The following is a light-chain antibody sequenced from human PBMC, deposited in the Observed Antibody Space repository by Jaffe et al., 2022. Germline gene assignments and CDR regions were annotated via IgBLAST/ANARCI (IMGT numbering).Light chain of an antibody. CDR3: CSYAVGSTVV. Sequence: QSALTQPASVSGSPGQSITISCTGTSSDVGSYKFVSWYQQLPGKAPKLLIYEASKRPSGVSNRFSGSKSGNTASLTISGLQAEDEADYYCCSYAVGSTVVFGGGTKVTVL. J-gene: IGLJ3*02. CDR1: SSDVGSYKF. V-gene: IGLV2-23*01. CDR2: EAS.